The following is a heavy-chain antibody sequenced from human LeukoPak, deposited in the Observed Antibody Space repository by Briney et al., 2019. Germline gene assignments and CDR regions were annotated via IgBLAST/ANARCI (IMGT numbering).Heavy chain of an antibody. J-gene: IGHJ6*02. CDR2: ISSSSSYI. CDR1: GFTFNSYS. Sequence: GGSLRLSCAASGFTFNSYSMNWVRQAPGKGLEWVSSISSSSSYIYYADSVKGRFTISRDDAKNSLYLQMNSLRAEDTAVYYCARDGYYDFWSGLYYYYYGMDVWGQGTTVTVSS. CDR3: ARDGYYDFWSGLYYYYYGMDV. V-gene: IGHV3-21*01. D-gene: IGHD3-3*01.